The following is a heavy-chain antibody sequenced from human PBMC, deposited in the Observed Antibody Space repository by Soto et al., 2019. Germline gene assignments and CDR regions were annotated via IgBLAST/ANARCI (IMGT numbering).Heavy chain of an antibody. V-gene: IGHV4-34*01. J-gene: IGHJ4*02. CDR3: ARVKGPSSWDH. CDR2: INHSGST. D-gene: IGHD6-13*01. Sequence: PSETLSLTCAVYGGSFSGYYWSWIRQPPGKGLEWIGEINHSGSTNYNPSLKSRVTISVDTSKNQFSLKLSSVTAADTAVYYCARVKGPSSWDHWGQGTLVTVSS. CDR1: GGSFSGYY.